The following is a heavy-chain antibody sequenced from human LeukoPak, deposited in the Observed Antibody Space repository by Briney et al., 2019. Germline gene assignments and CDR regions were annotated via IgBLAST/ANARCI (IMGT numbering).Heavy chain of an antibody. CDR1: GFTFSYYI. Sequence: GGSLRLSCAASGFTFSYYIMNWVRQAPGKGLEWVSSITSSNSIYYADSVQGRFTVSRDNAKNSLYLQTNSLRADDTAVYYCARDFEERGYYLADFDYWGQGTLVTVSS. D-gene: IGHD3-22*01. CDR3: ARDFEERGYYLADFDY. V-gene: IGHV3-69-1*01. J-gene: IGHJ4*02. CDR2: ITSSNSI.